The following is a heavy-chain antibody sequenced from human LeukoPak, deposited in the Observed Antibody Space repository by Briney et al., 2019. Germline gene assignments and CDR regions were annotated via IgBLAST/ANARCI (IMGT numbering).Heavy chain of an antibody. CDR1: GFTFYKYA. J-gene: IGHJ5*01. CDR2: MCGTAGCT. V-gene: IGHV3-23*01. D-gene: IGHD3-22*01. CDR3: AKDRPNFHENSGHYYRRDGDS. Sequence: GGSLRLSCQASGFTFYKYAMSWVRQAPGKGLEWVASMCGTAGCTFYPDSVKGRFTISRYNSKNVLYLRMNSLTAEDTAIYYCAKDRPNFHENSGHYYRRDGDSWGQGTLVTVSS.